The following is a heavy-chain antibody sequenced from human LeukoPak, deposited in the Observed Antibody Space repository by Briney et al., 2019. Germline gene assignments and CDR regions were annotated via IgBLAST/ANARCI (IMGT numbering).Heavy chain of an antibody. CDR3: VRDITMVRGVLADYYYGMDA. V-gene: IGHV1-46*01. D-gene: IGHD3-10*01. J-gene: IGHJ6*02. Sequence: GASVKVSCKASGYTFTSYYMHWVRQAPGQGLEWMGIINPSGGSTSYAQKFQGRVTMTRDTYTSTVYMELSSLRSEDTAVYYCVRDITMVRGVLADYYYGMDAWGQGTTVTVSS. CDR1: GYTFTSYY. CDR2: INPSGGST.